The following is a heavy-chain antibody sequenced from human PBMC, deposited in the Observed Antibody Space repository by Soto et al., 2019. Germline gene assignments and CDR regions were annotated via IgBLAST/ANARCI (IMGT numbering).Heavy chain of an antibody. J-gene: IGHJ6*02. V-gene: IGHV4-39*01. CDR1: GGSMSSSSYY. Sequence: TLSLTCTVSGGSMSSSSYYWGWIRQPPGKGLEWIGSIYYSGSTYYNPSLKSRVTISVDTSKNQFSLKLSSVTAADTAVYYCASDGAVAVEDYYYGMDVWGQGTTVTVSS. D-gene: IGHD6-19*01. CDR3: ASDGAVAVEDYYYGMDV. CDR2: IYYSGST.